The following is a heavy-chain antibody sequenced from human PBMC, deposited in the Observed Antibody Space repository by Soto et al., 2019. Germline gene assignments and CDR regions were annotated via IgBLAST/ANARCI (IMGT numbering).Heavy chain of an antibody. CDR2: ISYSGST. Sequence: PSETLSLTCIVSGGSINSGRYYWTWIRQHPGKGLEWIGYISYSGSTYYNPFLKSRISMSSDTSKNQFSLKLSSVTAAVTAVYYCARSSAVRNYYYGMDVWGQGTTVTVSS. J-gene: IGHJ6*02. D-gene: IGHD6-19*01. CDR1: GGSINSGRYY. V-gene: IGHV4-31*03. CDR3: ARSSAVRNYYYGMDV.